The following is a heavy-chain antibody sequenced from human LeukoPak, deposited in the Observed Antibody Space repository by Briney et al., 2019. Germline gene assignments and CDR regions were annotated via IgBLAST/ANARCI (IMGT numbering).Heavy chain of an antibody. V-gene: IGHV4-59*01. Sequence: SETLSLTCTVTGGSISSYYWSWIRQPPGKGLEWIGYIYYTGSTNYNPSLKSRVTISIDTSKNQFSLRLNSVTTADTAMYYCARDRAAGSDWLDPWGQGTLVTVSS. CDR1: GGSISSYY. J-gene: IGHJ5*02. CDR2: IYYTGST. CDR3: ARDRAAGSDWLDP. D-gene: IGHD3-10*01.